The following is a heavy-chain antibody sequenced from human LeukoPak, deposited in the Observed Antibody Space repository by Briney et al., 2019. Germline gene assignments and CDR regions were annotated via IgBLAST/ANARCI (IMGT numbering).Heavy chain of an antibody. D-gene: IGHD3-16*02. V-gene: IGHV3-23*01. J-gene: IGHJ4*02. CDR1: GFTFSSYG. CDR2: ISGSGGST. CDR3: ARRTFGGVIAY. Sequence: GGSLRLSCAASGFTFSSYGMSWVRQAPGKGLEWVSAISGSGGSTYYADSVKGRFTISRDNSKNTLYLQMNSLRAEDTAVYYCARRTFGGVIAYWGQGTLVTVSS.